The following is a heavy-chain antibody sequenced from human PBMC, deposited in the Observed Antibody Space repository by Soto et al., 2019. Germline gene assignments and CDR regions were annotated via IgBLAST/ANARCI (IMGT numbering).Heavy chain of an antibody. J-gene: IGHJ4*02. CDR1: GFIVSTYG. Sequence: QVPLVESGGGVVQPGRSLRLSCAVSGFIVSTYGMHWVRQAPGKGLEWVAVISRDGGTKYYADSVKGRFTISRDNSRNTLFLEMNSLRGDDMAVYYCTGEVASGYWGQGTLATVSS. CDR3: TGEVASGY. D-gene: IGHD2-8*02. V-gene: IGHV3-30*03. CDR2: ISRDGGTK.